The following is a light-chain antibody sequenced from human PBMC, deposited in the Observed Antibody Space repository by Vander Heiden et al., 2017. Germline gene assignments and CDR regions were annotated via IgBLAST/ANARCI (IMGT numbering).Light chain of an antibody. J-gene: IGLJ1*01. CDR1: SDNIGTYNL. CDR2: EDT. Sequence: QPALTQPAPVSGSPGQAITISCTGTSDNIGTYNLVSWYQQHPGKAPKLLIYEDTQRPSGVSTRFSGSKSGITASLTISGLQAEDEADYHCCSYAGTRTPYFFGSGTKVTVL. V-gene: IGLV2-23*01. CDR3: CSYAGTRTPYF.